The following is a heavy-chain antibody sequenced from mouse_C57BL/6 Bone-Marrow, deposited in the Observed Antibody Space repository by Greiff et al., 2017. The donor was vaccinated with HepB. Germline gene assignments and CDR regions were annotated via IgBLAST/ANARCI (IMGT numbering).Heavy chain of an antibody. CDR3: AHRDSPFAY. Sequence: VQLQQSGPELVKPGASVKISCKASGYSFTGYYMNWVKQSPEKSLEWIGEINPSTGGTTYNQKFKAKATLTVDKSSSTAYMQLKSLTSEDSAVYYCAHRDSPFAYWGQGTLVTVSA. CDR2: INPSTGGT. D-gene: IGHD2-14*01. V-gene: IGHV1-42*01. CDR1: GYSFTGYY. J-gene: IGHJ3*01.